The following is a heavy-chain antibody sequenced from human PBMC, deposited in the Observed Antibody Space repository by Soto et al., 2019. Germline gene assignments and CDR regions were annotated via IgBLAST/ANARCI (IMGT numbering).Heavy chain of an antibody. J-gene: IGHJ6*02. CDR2: IDPSDSYT. V-gene: IGHV5-10-1*01. CDR3: ARHVGPTVTTYYYYYGMDV. CDR1: GYSFTSYW. Sequence: LGESLKISCKGSGYSFTSYWISWVRQMPGKGLEWMGRIDPSDSYTNYSPSFQGHVTISADKSISTAYLQWSSLKASDTAMYYCARHVGPTVTTYYYYYGMDVWGQGTTVTVSS. D-gene: IGHD4-17*01.